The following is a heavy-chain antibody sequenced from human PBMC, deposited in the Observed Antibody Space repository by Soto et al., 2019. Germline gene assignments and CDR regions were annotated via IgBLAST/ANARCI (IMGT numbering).Heavy chain of an antibody. CDR1: GYTFTGYY. V-gene: IGHV1-2*04. CDR3: ARVGPYSSGGYYFDY. CDR2: INPNSGGT. D-gene: IGHD6-19*01. Sequence: ASVKVSCKASGYTFTGYYMHWVRQAPGQGLEWMGWINPNSGGTNYAQKFQGWVTMTRDTSISTAYMELSRLRSDDTAVYYCARVGPYSSGGYYFDYWGQGTLVTVSP. J-gene: IGHJ4*02.